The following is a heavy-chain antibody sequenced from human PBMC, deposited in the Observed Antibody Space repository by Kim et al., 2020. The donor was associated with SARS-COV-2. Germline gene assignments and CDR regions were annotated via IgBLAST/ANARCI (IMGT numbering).Heavy chain of an antibody. Sequence: ASVKVSCKASGYIFTDYYMHWVRQAPGQGLEWMGWINTNSGDTKYAQNFQDRVTMTRDTSISTAYMELNSLRPDDTAIYYCAQDPSSNNHYYDTSAPINWFDPWGQGTLVTVSS. CDR1: GYIFTDYY. CDR2: INTNSGDT. J-gene: IGHJ5*02. CDR3: AQDPSSNNHYYDTSAPINWFDP. V-gene: IGHV1-2*02. D-gene: IGHD3-22*01.